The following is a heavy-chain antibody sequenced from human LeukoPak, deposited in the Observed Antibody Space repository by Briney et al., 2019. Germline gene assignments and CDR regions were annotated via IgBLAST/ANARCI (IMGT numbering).Heavy chain of an antibody. D-gene: IGHD1-26*01. CDR1: GFTFSSYG. CDR2: ISYDGSNK. J-gene: IGHJ6*03. Sequence: PGRSLRLSCAASGFTFSSYGMHSVRQAPGKGLEWVAVISYDGSNKYYADSVKGRFTISRENSKNTLYLQMNTLRAEDTPVYYCAKAPLSKGSYSYMDVWGKGTTVTVSS. CDR3: AKAPLSKGSYSYMDV. V-gene: IGHV3-30*18.